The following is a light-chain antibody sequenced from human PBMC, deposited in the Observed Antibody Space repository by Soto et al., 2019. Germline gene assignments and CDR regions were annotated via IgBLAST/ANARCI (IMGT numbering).Light chain of an antibody. Sequence: EIVMTQSPATLSVSPGERATLSCRASQSVSSNLAWYQQKPGQAPRPLMYGASTRATGIPARFSGSGSGTEFTLTISSLQSADFAVYFCQQYNNWARTFGQGTKVDI. CDR3: QQYNNWART. CDR2: GAS. J-gene: IGKJ1*01. CDR1: QSVSSN. V-gene: IGKV3-15*01.